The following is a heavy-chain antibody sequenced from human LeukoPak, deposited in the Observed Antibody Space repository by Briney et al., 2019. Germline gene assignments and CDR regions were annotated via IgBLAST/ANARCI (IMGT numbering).Heavy chain of an antibody. CDR1: GYTFTSYG. V-gene: IGHV1-18*01. J-gene: IGHJ5*02. CDR3: ARDPPPDSSGESWFDP. CDR2: ISAYNGNT. Sequence: ASVKVSCKASGYTFTSYGISWVRQAPGQGLEWMGWISAYNGNTNYAQKLQGRVTMTTDTSTSTAYMELRSLRSDDPAVYYCARDPPPDSSGESWFDPWGQGTLVTVSS. D-gene: IGHD6-19*01.